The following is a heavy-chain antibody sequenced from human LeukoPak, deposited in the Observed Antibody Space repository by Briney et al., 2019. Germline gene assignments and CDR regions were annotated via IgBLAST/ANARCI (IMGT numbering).Heavy chain of an antibody. V-gene: IGHV1-8*01. D-gene: IGHD3-22*01. CDR3: ARGPLPYYYGSSGYYYELDY. CDR2: MNPNSGNT. Sequence: ASVKVSCKASGYTFTSYDINWVRQATGQRLEWMGWMNPNSGNTGYAQKFQGRVTMTRNTSISTAYMELSSLRSEDTAVYYCARGPLPYYYGSSGYYYELDYWGQGTLVTVSS. J-gene: IGHJ4*02. CDR1: GYTFTSYD.